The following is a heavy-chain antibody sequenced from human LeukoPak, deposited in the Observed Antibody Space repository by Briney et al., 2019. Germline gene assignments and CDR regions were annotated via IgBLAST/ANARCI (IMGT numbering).Heavy chain of an antibody. CDR1: GFIFNNYA. CDR3: AKDNRRHYTSGPNPDSLH. CDR2: ISWNSGSI. J-gene: IGHJ4*02. Sequence: GGSLRLSCAGSGFIFNNYAMHWVRQPPGKGLEWVSGISWNSGSIDYADSVRGRFTISRDNAKNSLYLQMNSLRVEDTAFYYCAKDNRRHYTSGPNPDSLHWGQGALVTVSS. D-gene: IGHD6-19*01. V-gene: IGHV3-9*01.